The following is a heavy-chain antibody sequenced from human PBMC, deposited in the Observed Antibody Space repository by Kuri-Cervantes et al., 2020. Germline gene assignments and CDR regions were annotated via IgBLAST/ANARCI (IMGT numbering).Heavy chain of an antibody. CDR3: AKAVLL. Sequence: SLKISCEASGFTFDDYAMHWVRQGPGKGLEWVSGISWNSGYIVYADSVKGRLTISRDNAKNSLYLQMNSLRVEDTAVYYCAKAVLLWGQGTTVTVSS. CDR1: GFTFDDYA. J-gene: IGHJ6*02. V-gene: IGHV3-9*01. CDR2: ISWNSGYI. D-gene: IGHD4/OR15-4a*01.